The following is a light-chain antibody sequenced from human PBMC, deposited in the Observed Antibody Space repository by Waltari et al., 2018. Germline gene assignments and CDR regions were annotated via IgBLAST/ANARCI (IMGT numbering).Light chain of an antibody. V-gene: IGKV4-1*01. Sequence: DIVVTQSPDSLAVSLGERATINCKSSQNLLHSNNKNYLAWYQVTPGQPPNLLFSWASVRESGVPDRFSGSGSGTEFTLSISSLQAEDVALYYCQHYYGRPPHSFGRGTKLEIK. CDR1: QNLLHSNNKNY. J-gene: IGKJ2*03. CDR3: QHYYGRPPHS. CDR2: WAS.